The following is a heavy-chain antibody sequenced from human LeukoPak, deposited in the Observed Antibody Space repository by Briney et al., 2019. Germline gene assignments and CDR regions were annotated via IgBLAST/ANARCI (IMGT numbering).Heavy chain of an antibody. J-gene: IGHJ4*02. D-gene: IGHD3-16*02. CDR3: ARASRVTFGGVIDN. CDR2: ISGSGGGT. V-gene: IGHV3-23*01. CDR1: GFTFKNYA. Sequence: GGSLRLSCTASGFTFKNYAMTWVRQAPGKGLEWVSGISGSGGGTNYADSVRGRLTISRDNSKNTLNLQMNSLRVDDTAVYYCARASRVTFGGVIDNWGQGTLVTVSS.